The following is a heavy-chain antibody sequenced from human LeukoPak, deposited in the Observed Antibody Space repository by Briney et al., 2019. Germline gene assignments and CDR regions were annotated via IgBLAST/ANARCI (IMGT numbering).Heavy chain of an antibody. Sequence: PGGSLRLSCNASGFIFSSFVMSWVRQAPGKGLEWVSSISGSGDVTYYADSVKGRFTISRDNSMNTLNLQMNSLSVDDTAVYYCAKDFIGYSTSLYWGQGTLVSVSS. CDR3: AKDFIGYSTSLY. CDR1: GFIFSSFV. J-gene: IGHJ4*02. V-gene: IGHV3-23*01. D-gene: IGHD6-6*01. CDR2: ISGSGDVT.